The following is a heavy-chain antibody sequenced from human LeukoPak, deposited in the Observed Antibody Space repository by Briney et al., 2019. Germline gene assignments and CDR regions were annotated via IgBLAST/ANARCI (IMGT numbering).Heavy chain of an antibody. V-gene: IGHV3-21*04. D-gene: IGHD3-22*01. CDR1: GFTFSSYS. CDR3: VKDTGMYSYDSSGFDS. CDR2: ISSSSSYI. Sequence: GGSLRLSCAASGFTFSSYSMNWVRQAPGKGLEWVSSISSSSSYIYYADSVKGRFTISRDSFRNTLHLKMNDLRAEDTAVYYCVKDTGMYSYDSSGFDSWGQGTLVTVSS. J-gene: IGHJ4*02.